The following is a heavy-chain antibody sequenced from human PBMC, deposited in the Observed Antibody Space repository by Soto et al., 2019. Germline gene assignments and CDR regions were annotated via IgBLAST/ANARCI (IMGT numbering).Heavy chain of an antibody. Sequence: GGSLRLSCAASGFTFSSYAMSWVRQAPGKGLEWVSAISGSGGSTYYADSVKGRFTISRDNSKNTLYLQMNSLRAEDTAVYYCAKGSYYYDSSGYNYPFYDYWGQGTLVTVSS. CDR3: AKGSYYYDSSGYNYPFYDY. CDR1: GFTFSSYA. V-gene: IGHV3-23*01. D-gene: IGHD3-22*01. J-gene: IGHJ4*02. CDR2: ISGSGGST.